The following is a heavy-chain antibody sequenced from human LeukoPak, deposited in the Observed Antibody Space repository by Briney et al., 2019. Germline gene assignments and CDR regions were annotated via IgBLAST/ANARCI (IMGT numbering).Heavy chain of an antibody. CDR2: IYSDGTT. CDR3: AKEHGGSSWYEDAFDI. J-gene: IGHJ3*02. V-gene: IGHV3-53*01. D-gene: IGHD6-13*01. CDR1: GFTVRSNY. Sequence: GGSLRLSCAVSGFTVRSNYMNWVRQAPGKGLEWVSVIYSDGTTYYADSVRGRFTISRDNSKNTLYLQMNSLRAEDTAVYYCAKEHGGSSWYEDAFDIWGQGTMVTVSS.